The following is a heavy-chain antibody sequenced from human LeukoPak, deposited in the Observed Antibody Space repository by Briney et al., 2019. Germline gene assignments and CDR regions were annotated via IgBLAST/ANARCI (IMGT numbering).Heavy chain of an antibody. J-gene: IGHJ6*03. D-gene: IGHD3-10*01. V-gene: IGHV4-4*07. CDR3: ARDYKAGGSGFPYYYYYMDV. CDR1: GGSISSYY. Sequence: SETLSLTCTVSGGSISSYYWSWIRQPAGKGLEWIGRIYTSGSTNYNPSLKSRVTMSVDTSKNQFSLKLSSVTAADTAVYYCARDYKAGGSGFPYYYYYMDVWGKGTTVTISS. CDR2: IYTSGST.